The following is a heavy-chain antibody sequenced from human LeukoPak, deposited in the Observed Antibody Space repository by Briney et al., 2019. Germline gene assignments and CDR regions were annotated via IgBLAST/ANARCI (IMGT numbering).Heavy chain of an antibody. CDR2: TYSDGTT. J-gene: IGHJ3*02. V-gene: IGHV3-53*01. CDR1: GFTVSSSF. CDR3: AKEKRNLRGARDAFDI. D-gene: IGHD1-26*01. Sequence: GGSLRLSCAASGFTVSSSFMTWVRQAPGEGLEWVSVTYSDGTTYYADSVKGRFTISRDNSKNTLDLQMNSLRAEDTATYYCAKEKRNLRGARDAFDIWGQGTLVTVSA.